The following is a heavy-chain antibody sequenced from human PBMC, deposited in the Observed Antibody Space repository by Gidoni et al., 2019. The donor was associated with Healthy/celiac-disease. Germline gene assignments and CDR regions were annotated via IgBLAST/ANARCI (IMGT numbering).Heavy chain of an antibody. V-gene: IGHV3-15*01. D-gene: IGHD2-15*01. Sequence: EVQLVESGGGLVKPGGSLRISCAASGFTFSNAWMSWVRQAPGKGLEWVGRIKSKTDGGTTDYAAPVKGRFTISRDDSKNTLYLQMNSLKTEDTAVYYCTTGDCSGGSCYSPSYYYYGMDVWGQGTTVTVSS. CDR2: IKSKTDGGTT. CDR1: GFTFSNAW. CDR3: TTGDCSGGSCYSPSYYYYGMDV. J-gene: IGHJ6*02.